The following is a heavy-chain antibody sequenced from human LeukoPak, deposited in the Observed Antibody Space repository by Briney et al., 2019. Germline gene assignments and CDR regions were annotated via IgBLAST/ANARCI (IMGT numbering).Heavy chain of an antibody. J-gene: IGHJ4*02. CDR1: GFTFSSYT. CDR3: ARELAY. Sequence: PGGSLRLSRAASGFTFSSYTMNWVRQAPGKGLEWVSYISSDSGAIYYADSVKGRFTISRDNAQKSLYLQMNSLRAEDTAVYYCARELAYWGQGALVTVSS. V-gene: IGHV3-48*01. CDR2: ISSDSGAI.